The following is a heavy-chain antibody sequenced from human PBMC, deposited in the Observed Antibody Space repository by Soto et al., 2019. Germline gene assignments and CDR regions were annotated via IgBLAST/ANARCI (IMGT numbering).Heavy chain of an antibody. D-gene: IGHD3-16*01. J-gene: IGHJ3*02. V-gene: IGHV1-18*04. CDR2: INPYNANT. CDR3: ARDRVAGIWGDAFDI. CDR1: GYTFTNHG. Sequence: ASVKVSCKPSGYTFTNHGINWVRQAPGQGLEWMGWINPYNANTNYAQKLQGRVTMTTYTSTSTAYMDLRSLTSDDTAVYYCARDRVAGIWGDAFDIWGQGTMVTVSS.